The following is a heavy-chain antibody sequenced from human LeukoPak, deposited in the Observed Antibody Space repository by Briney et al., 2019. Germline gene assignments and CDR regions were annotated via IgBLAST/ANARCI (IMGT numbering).Heavy chain of an antibody. CDR1: GXSFRGYY. J-gene: IGHJ4*02. Sequence: PSETLSLTCAVYGXSFRGYYWSWIRQPPGKGLEWIGEINHSGSTNYNPSLKSRVTISVDTSKNQFSLKLSSVTAADTAVYSCARGRYGDYERYFDYWGQGTLVTVSS. CDR2: INHSGST. V-gene: IGHV4-34*01. CDR3: ARGRYGDYERYFDY. D-gene: IGHD4-17*01.